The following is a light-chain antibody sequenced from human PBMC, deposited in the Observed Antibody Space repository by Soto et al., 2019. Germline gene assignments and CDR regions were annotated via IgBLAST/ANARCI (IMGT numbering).Light chain of an antibody. J-gene: IGKJ5*01. Sequence: EIVLTQPPATLSLSPGERATLSCRASQSVSSYLAWYKQKPGQAPXXLIYDASNRATGIPARLSGSGSGTEFTLTIRSMQPEDFASDDCQHRYISLTFGQGTRLEIK. V-gene: IGKV3-11*01. CDR1: QSVSSY. CDR2: DAS. CDR3: QHRYISLT.